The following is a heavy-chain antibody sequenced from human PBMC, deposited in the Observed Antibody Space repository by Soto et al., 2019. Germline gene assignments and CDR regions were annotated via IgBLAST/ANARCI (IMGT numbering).Heavy chain of an antibody. CDR3: AKGAARYFDY. V-gene: IGHV3-23*01. D-gene: IGHD1-26*01. CDR1: GFSFGTYA. J-gene: IGHJ4*02. Sequence: GGSLRLSCVASGFSFGTYAMTWVRQVPGKGLEWVSTISGGIGSTFYADSVKGRFTISRDISKKMLFLHMNGLRGEDTGTYYFAKGAARYFDYWGRGTLVTVSS. CDR2: ISGGIGST.